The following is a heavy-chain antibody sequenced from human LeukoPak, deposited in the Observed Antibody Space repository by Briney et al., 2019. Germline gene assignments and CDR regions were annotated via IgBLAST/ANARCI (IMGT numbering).Heavy chain of an antibody. Sequence: ASVKVSCKVSGYTLTELSMHWVRQAPGKGLEWMGGFDPEDGETIYAQKFQGRVTMTEDTSTDTAYMELSSLRSEDTAVYCCATGTSSWDILTGYSLDYWGQGTLVTVSS. CDR1: GYTLTELS. D-gene: IGHD3-9*01. J-gene: IGHJ4*02. CDR3: ATGTSSWDILTGYSLDY. CDR2: FDPEDGET. V-gene: IGHV1-24*01.